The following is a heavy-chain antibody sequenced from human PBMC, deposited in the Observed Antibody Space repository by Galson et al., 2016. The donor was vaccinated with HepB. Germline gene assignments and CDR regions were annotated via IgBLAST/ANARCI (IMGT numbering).Heavy chain of an antibody. V-gene: IGHV3-23*01. D-gene: IGHD1-26*01. CDR3: VQGSTAPAV. CDR2: ISDSGGDT. CDR1: AFTFSSYA. J-gene: IGHJ6*04. Sequence: SLRLSCAASAFTFSSYAMSWVRQAPGKGLEWISTISDSGGDTFYVDSVKGRFTISRDNSRNTLYLQLNSLRAEDTAVYYCVQGSTAPAVWGKGTTVTVSS.